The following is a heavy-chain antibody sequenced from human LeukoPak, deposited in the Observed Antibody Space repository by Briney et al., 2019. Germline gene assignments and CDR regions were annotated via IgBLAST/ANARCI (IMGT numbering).Heavy chain of an antibody. CDR3: ARTDCSSTSCYLDY. J-gene: IGHJ4*02. V-gene: IGHV4-59*01. D-gene: IGHD2-2*01. CDR1: GDSINSYH. CDR2: FYYSGVT. Sequence: SETLSLTCTISGDSINSYHWSWLRQPPGSKLEWIGYFYYSGVTNYNPSLKSRVTISVDTSKNQFSLKLSSVTAADTAVYYCARTDCSSTSCYLDYWGQGTLVTVSS.